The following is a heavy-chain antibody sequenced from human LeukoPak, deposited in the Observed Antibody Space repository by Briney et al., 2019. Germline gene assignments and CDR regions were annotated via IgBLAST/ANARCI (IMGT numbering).Heavy chain of an antibody. D-gene: IGHD4-17*01. Sequence: ASVKVSCKASGGTFSSYAISWVRQAPGQGLEWMGRIIPILGIANYAQKFQGRVTITADKSTSTAYMELSSLRSEDTAVYYCARELTTLTTTYYYGMDVWGQGTTVTVSS. J-gene: IGHJ6*02. CDR1: GGTFSSYA. CDR2: IIPILGIA. CDR3: ARELTTLTTTYYYGMDV. V-gene: IGHV1-69*04.